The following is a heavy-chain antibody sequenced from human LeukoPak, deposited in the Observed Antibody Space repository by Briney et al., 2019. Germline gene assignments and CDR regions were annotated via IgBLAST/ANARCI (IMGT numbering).Heavy chain of an antibody. CDR3: AKDSAYAYYGSGSYWDY. J-gene: IGHJ4*02. V-gene: IGHV3-23*01. D-gene: IGHD3-10*01. CDR2: ISPRGGGT. CDR1: GFILRNYG. Sequence: GGSLRLSRAASGFILRNYGMNWVREAPGKGLKWLSGISPRGGGTYYADSVKGRFTISRDNSKTTLYLQMNSLSAEDTAVYYCAKDSAYAYYGSGSYWDYWGQGTLVTVSS.